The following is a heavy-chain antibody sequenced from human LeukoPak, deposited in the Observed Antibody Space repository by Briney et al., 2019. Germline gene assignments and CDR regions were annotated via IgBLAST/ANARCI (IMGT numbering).Heavy chain of an antibody. CDR3: ARSATQYFFDY. D-gene: IGHD3-3*01. V-gene: IGHV1-18*01. CDR1: GYTFTNYG. Sequence: ASVKVSCKGSGYTFTNYGITWVRQAPGQGLEWMGWISAHDGTRNYALKHEDRVTMTTDTSTGTAYMELRGLRSDDTAVYYCARSATQYFFDYWGQGTLVTVSS. CDR2: ISAHDGTR. J-gene: IGHJ4*02.